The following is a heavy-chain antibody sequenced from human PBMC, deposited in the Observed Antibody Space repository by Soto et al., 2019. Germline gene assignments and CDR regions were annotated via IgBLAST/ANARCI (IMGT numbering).Heavy chain of an antibody. CDR3: ARREIKGPIDY. Sequence: SETLSLTCTVSGGSPSSSNYYWGWIRQPPGRGLEWIGYIYYSGTTYYNPSLKSRVTMSVDTSKNQFSLKLTSVTAVDTAVYYCARREIKGPIDYWGQGALVTVSS. CDR2: IYYSGTT. D-gene: IGHD1-26*01. J-gene: IGHJ4*02. CDR1: GGSPSSSNYY. V-gene: IGHV4-39*07.